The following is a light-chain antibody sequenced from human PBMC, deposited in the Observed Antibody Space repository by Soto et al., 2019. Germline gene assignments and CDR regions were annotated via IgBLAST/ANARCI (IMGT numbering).Light chain of an antibody. Sequence: QSALTQPPSVSGSPGQSVTISCTGSSSDVGSYDRVSWYQQPPGTAPKLIIYEVSNRPSGVPDRFSGSKSGNTASLTISGLQAEDEGDYYCSSYTGSITLVFGGGTKVTVL. CDR3: SSYTGSITLV. J-gene: IGLJ2*01. CDR1: SSDVGSYDR. V-gene: IGLV2-18*02. CDR2: EVS.